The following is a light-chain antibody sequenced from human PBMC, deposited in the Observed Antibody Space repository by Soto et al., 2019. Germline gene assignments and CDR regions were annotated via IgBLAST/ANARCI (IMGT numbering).Light chain of an antibody. CDR2: IND. V-gene: IGLV1-40*01. J-gene: IGLJ2*01. CDR1: SSNIGAGYD. CDR3: AAWDDSLNGVV. Sequence: QAVVTQPPSVSGAPGQRVTISCTGSSSNIGAGYDVHWYQQVPGTAPKLLIYINDQRPSGVPDRFSGSKSGTSASLAISGLQSEDEADYYCAAWDDSLNGVVFGGGTKLTVL.